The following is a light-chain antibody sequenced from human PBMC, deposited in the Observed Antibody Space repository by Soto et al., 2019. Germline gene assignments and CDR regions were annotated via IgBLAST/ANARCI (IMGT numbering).Light chain of an antibody. CDR2: QVT. Sequence: QSAQTHPPSASWSPGHSVTIACTGTSSDIGAYNYVSWYRQYPDKAPKLLVYQVTKRPSGVPDRFSGSKSGNTAALTVSGLQAEDEDVYYCSSYAGSLVVFGGGT. J-gene: IGLJ2*01. CDR1: SSDIGAYNY. CDR3: SSYAGSLVV. V-gene: IGLV2-8*01.